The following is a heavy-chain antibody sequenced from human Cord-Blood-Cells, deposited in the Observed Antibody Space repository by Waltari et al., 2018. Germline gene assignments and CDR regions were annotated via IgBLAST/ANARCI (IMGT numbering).Heavy chain of an antibody. Sequence: QVQLVQSGAEVKKPGASVKVSCKASGYTFTSYAMHWVRQAPGQRLEWMGWINAGNGNTKYSQKFQGRGTITRDTSASTAYMELSSLRSEDTAVYYCAREGYSSGWYFFAFDIWGQGTMVTVSS. CDR2: INAGNGNT. CDR1: GYTFTSYA. J-gene: IGHJ3*02. D-gene: IGHD6-19*01. CDR3: AREGYSSGWYFFAFDI. V-gene: IGHV1-3*01.